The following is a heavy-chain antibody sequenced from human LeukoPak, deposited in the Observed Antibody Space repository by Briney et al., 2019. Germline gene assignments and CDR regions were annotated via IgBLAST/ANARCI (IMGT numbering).Heavy chain of an antibody. CDR1: GGTFSSYA. CDR3: AGDSGSVTRGNWFDP. Sequence: ASVKVSCKASGGTFSSYAISWVRQAPGQGLEWMGGIIPIFGTANYAQKLQGRVTMTTDTSTSTAYMELRSLRSDDTAVYYCAGDSGSVTRGNWFDPWGQGTLVTVSS. V-gene: IGHV1-69*05. J-gene: IGHJ5*02. D-gene: IGHD4-17*01. CDR2: IIPIFGTA.